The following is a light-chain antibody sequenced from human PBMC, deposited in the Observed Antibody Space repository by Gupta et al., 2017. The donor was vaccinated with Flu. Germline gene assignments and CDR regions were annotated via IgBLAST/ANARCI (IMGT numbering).Light chain of an antibody. V-gene: IGLV2-14*01. CDR2: EDR. CDR3: SAKTYSYAL. CDR1: NGDIYTYNY. Sequence: SITCTGASTNGDIYTYNYVYQYQQRPRKNLRIVIFEDRHRPSWFPIRCSGSESGNTATLTMTGLQDEDEGHYNCSAKTYSYALFGGGTKLTVL. J-gene: IGLJ3*02.